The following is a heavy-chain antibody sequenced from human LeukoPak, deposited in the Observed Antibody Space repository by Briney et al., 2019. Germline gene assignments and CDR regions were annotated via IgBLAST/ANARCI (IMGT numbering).Heavy chain of an antibody. D-gene: IGHD6-13*01. CDR3: AKDWQQLVPWYYFDY. V-gene: IGHV3-30*18. CDR1: GFTFSSYG. J-gene: IGHJ4*02. Sequence: GGSLRLSCAASGFTFSSYGMHWVRQAPGKGLEWVAVISYDGSNKYYADSVKGRFTISRDNSKNTLYLQMNSLRAEDTAVYYCAKDWQQLVPWYYFDYWGQGTLVTVSS. CDR2: ISYDGSNK.